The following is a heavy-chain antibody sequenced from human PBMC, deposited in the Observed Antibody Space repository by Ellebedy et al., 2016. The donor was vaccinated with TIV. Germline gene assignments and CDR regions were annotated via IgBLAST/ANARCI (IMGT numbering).Heavy chain of an antibody. CDR1: GYTFTSYG. CDR3: ARGGRGSYRMIYYYYGMDV. D-gene: IGHD1-26*01. V-gene: IGHV1-18*01. J-gene: IGHJ6*02. CDR2: ISAYNGNT. Sequence: ASVKVSXXASGYTFTSYGISWVRQAPGQGLEWMGWISAYNGNTNYAQKLQGRVTMTTDTSTSTAYMELSRLRSDDTAVYYCARGGRGSYRMIYYYYGMDVWGQGTTVTVSS.